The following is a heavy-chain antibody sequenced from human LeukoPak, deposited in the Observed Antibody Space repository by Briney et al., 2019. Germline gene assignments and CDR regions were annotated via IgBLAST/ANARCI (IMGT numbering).Heavy chain of an antibody. V-gene: IGHV1-2*02. D-gene: IGHD6-6*01. CDR2: INPNSGGT. Sequence: ASVKVSCKASGYTFTGYYMHWVRHAPGQALEWMGWINPNSGGTNYAQKFQGRVTMTRDTSISTDYLELSRLRSDDTAVYYCAREGLGGGYSSSSGPSDAFDIWGQETMVTVSS. CDR3: AREGLGGGYSSSSGPSDAFDI. J-gene: IGHJ3*02. CDR1: GYTFTGYY.